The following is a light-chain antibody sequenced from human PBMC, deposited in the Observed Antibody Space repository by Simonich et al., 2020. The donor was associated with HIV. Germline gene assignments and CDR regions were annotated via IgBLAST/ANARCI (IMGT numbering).Light chain of an antibody. V-gene: IGLV1-44*01. CDR3: AAWDDSLNGPV. J-gene: IGLJ2*01. Sequence: QSVLTQPPSASGPPGQRVTISCSGSSSNIGSNTVHWYQQAPGTAPKLLIYRNNQRPSGVPDRFAGSKSGTSASLAISGLQSEDEADYYCAAWDDSLNGPVFGGGTKLTVL. CDR1: SSNIGSNT. CDR2: RNN.